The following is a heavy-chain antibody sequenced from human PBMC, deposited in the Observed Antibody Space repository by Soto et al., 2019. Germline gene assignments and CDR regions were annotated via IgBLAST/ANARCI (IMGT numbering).Heavy chain of an antibody. CDR1: GYSFTSYW. CDR2: IYPGDSDT. V-gene: IGHV5-51*01. D-gene: IGHD1-26*01. Sequence: LGESLKISCKGSGYSFTSYWIAWVRQMPGKGLEWMGIIYPGDSDTKYSPSFQGQVTISADNSISTAYLQWSSLKASDTAMYYCGRFLFYGGASFDIGWLAWGDGTPVTV. J-gene: IGHJ4*03. CDR3: GRFLFYGGASFDIGWLA.